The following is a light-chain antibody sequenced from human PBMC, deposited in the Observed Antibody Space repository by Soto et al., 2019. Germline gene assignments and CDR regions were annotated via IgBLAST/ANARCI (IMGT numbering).Light chain of an antibody. CDR1: QGINTF. CDR3: QQLNSYPIT. Sequence: IQLTQTPSSLSASVGDRVTITCRASQGINTFLAWYQQKAGKAPKLLIYAASTLQSGVPSRFSGSGSGTDFTLTISSLQSEDFATYYCQQLNSYPITFGRGTLLEIK. J-gene: IGKJ5*01. CDR2: AAS. V-gene: IGKV1-9*01.